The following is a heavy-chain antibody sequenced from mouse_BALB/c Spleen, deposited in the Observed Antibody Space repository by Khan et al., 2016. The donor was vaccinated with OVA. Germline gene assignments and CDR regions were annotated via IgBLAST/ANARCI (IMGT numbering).Heavy chain of an antibody. Sequence: QIQLVQSGPELKKPGETVKISCKASGYTFTNYGMNWVRQAPGKGLKWMGWINTYTGEPTYTDDFQGRFAVSLETSASTAYFQINNLKNEDMATYCGARGASYWYFDVWGAGTTVTVYS. J-gene: IGHJ1*01. CDR1: GYTFTNYG. CDR2: INTYTGEP. CDR3: ARGASYWYFDV. V-gene: IGHV9-1*02.